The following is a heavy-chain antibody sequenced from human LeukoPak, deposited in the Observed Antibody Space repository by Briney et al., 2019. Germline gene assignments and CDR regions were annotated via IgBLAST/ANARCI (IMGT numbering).Heavy chain of an antibody. CDR3: ARHRTNTRSSFDS. V-gene: IGHV5-10-1*01. CDR2: IDPSDSYT. Sequence: GESLKISCKGSGYRFTTYWISWVRQMPGKGLEWMGRIDPSDSYTNYSPSFQGHVTISADKSINTAYLQWSSLKASDTAIYYCARHRTNTRSSFDSWGQGTLVAVSS. J-gene: IGHJ4*02. CDR1: GYRFTTYW. D-gene: IGHD3-10*01.